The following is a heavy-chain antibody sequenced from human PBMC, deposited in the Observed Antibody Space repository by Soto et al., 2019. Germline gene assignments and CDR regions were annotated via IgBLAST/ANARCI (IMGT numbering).Heavy chain of an antibody. CDR2: IYYTGST. J-gene: IGHJ4*02. CDR1: GASISSGNYY. Sequence: QVQLQESGPGLVKPSQTLSLTCSVSGASISSGNYYWSWIRQHPGKGLEWIGYIYYTGSTYYNPSLRSRITISEDMSKNHFSLRLSSVTAAATAVYYCARGREEAGGPFDCWGQGTLVTVSS. V-gene: IGHV4-31*03. CDR3: ARGREEAGGPFDC. D-gene: IGHD3-10*01.